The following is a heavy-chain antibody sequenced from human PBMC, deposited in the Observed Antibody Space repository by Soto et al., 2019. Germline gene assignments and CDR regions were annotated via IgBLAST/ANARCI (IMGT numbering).Heavy chain of an antibody. V-gene: IGHV4-39*01. CDR2: IYYSGST. D-gene: IGHD6-13*01. Sequence: QLQLQESGPGLVKPSETLSLTCTVSVGSISSSSYYWGWIRQPPGKGLEWIGSIYYSGSTYYNPSLKSRVTISVDTSKNQCTLKLSFVAAADAAVYYCARHLYSCSWYYFDSGGQGTLVTVSS. J-gene: IGHJ4*02. CDR1: VGSISSSSYY. CDR3: ARHLYSCSWYYFDS.